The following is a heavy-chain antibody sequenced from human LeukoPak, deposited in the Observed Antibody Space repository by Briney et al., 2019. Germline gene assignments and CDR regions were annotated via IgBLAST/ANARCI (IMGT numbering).Heavy chain of an antibody. CDR1: GYTFTRYD. CDR3: ARASWGWAPIDY. V-gene: IGHV1-8*01. CDR2: MNPNSGNT. D-gene: IGHD2-2*01. J-gene: IGHJ4*02. Sequence: ASVKVSCKASGYTFTRYDINWVRQATGQGLEWMGWMNPNSGNTGYAQKFQGRVTMTRNTSISTAYMELSSLRSEDTAVYYCARASWGWAPIDYWGQGTLVTVSS.